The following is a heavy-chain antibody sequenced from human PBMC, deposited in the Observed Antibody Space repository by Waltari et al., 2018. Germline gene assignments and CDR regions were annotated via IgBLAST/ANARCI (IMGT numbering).Heavy chain of an antibody. CDR3: ASALSGQKAFDY. CDR2: IYIGGTP. V-gene: IGHV3-53*01. CDR1: EFIVSSNY. D-gene: IGHD1-26*01. J-gene: IGHJ4*02. Sequence: EVQLVESGGGLIQPGGSLRLSCAASEFIVSSNYMSWVRQTPGKRLEWVSAIYIGGTPYSADSVRGRFTISIDNSKNTLYLQMNSLRAEDTAVYYCASALSGQKAFDYWGQGTLVTVSS.